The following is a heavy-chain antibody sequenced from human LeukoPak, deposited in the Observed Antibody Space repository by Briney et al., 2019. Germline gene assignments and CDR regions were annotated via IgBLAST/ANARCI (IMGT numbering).Heavy chain of an antibody. CDR2: IYYSGST. D-gene: IGHD3-22*01. CDR3: ARYIITTYGIIDY. Sequence: PSETLSLTCTVSGGSISSYYWSWIRQPPGKGLEWIGYIYYSGSTNYNPSLKSRVTISVDTSKNQFSLKLSSVTAADTAVYYCARYIITTYGIIDYWGQGTLVTVSS. CDR1: GGSISSYY. V-gene: IGHV4-59*01. J-gene: IGHJ4*02.